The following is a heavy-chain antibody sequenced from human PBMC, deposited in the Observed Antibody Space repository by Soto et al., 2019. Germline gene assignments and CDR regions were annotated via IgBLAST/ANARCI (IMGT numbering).Heavy chain of an antibody. V-gene: IGHV5-51*01. Sequence: GESLKISCKASGYTFASYWIGWVRQMPGKGLEWMGIIYPADSDTRYNPSVEGQVTMAADKSITTAYLQCSSQKASDTAMYYCATGPTPLFDHWDQGTLLTASS. CDR1: GYTFASYW. J-gene: IGHJ4*02. CDR3: ATGPTPLFDH. CDR2: IYPADSDT. D-gene: IGHD2-15*01.